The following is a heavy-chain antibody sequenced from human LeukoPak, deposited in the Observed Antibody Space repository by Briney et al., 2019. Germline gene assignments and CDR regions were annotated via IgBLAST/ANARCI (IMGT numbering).Heavy chain of an antibody. V-gene: IGHV3-74*01. CDR1: GFTFSSYW. D-gene: IGHD3-9*01. CDR3: ARDQRYDILTGYYFHYYRMDG. J-gene: IGHJ6*02. CDR2: INSDGSST. Sequence: GGSLRLSCAASGFTFSSYWMHWVRQAPGKGLGWVSRINSDGSSTNYADSVKGRFTISRDNAKTTLYLQMNSLRAEDTAVYYCARDQRYDILTGYYFHYYRMDGGGQGPTVTVS.